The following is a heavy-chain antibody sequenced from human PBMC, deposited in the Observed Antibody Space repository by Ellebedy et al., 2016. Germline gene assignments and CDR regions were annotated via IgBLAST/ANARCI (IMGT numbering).Heavy chain of an antibody. CDR3: AREVGVESHKIDS. V-gene: IGHV4-4*02. Sequence: SETLSLXXQVSGDSIDSKKWYSWVRQTPGKGLEWIGEVWTPGKGLEWIGEVFHIGKTNYNPSLKSRVIISVDTSKNQFSLKVTSVTATDTAMYHCAREVGVESHKIDSWGQGTLVTVSS. CDR2: VFHIGKT. J-gene: IGHJ4*02. D-gene: IGHD2-21*01. CDR1: GDSIDSKKW.